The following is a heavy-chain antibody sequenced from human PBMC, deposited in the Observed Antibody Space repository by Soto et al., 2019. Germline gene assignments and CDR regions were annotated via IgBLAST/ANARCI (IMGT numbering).Heavy chain of an antibody. CDR2: IYYTGST. J-gene: IGHJ5*02. CDR1: GDSISSFY. V-gene: IGHV4-59*01. Sequence: QVQLQESGPGLVKPSETLSLTCTVSGDSISSFYWSWIRQPPGKGLEWIGYIYYTGSTNYNPSLNSRXXIXLXXSKNQFSLRLTSVTAADTAVYYCASTGSYPNWFDPWGQGTLVTVSS. CDR3: ASTGSYPNWFDP. D-gene: IGHD3-10*01.